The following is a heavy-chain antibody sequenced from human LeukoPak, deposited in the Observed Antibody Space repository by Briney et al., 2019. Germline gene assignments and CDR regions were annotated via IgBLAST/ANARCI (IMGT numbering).Heavy chain of an antibody. CDR2: ISDSGGNT. Sequence: PGGSLRLSCAASGLTFSSYAMSWVRQAPGKGLEWVSTISDSGGNTYYADSVKGRFTISRDNSKNTLYLQMNSLRAEDTALYYCAKDGFRGDCIGGSCYPFDPWGQGTLVTVSS. V-gene: IGHV3-23*01. CDR3: AKDGFRGDCIGGSCYPFDP. J-gene: IGHJ5*02. D-gene: IGHD2-15*01. CDR1: GLTFSSYA.